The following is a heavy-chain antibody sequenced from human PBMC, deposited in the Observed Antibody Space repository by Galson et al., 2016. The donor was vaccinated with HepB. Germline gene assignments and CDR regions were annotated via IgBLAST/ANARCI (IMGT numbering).Heavy chain of an antibody. D-gene: IGHD1/OR15-1a*01. J-gene: IGHJ4*02. Sequence: SLRLSCAASGFTFTSYAMSWVRQAPGKGLEWVSAISGGDGSTYYADSVKGRFTTSRDNSKNTVYLQMNSLRAEDTALYYCAKSMNWNNHLLLFWGQGTLVTVSS. V-gene: IGHV3-23*01. CDR1: GFTFTSYA. CDR3: AKSMNWNNHLLLF. CDR2: ISGGDGST.